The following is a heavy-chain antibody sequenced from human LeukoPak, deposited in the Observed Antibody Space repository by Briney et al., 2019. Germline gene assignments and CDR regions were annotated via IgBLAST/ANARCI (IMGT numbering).Heavy chain of an antibody. D-gene: IGHD2-2*01. CDR1: GFTFSSYA. CDR2: ISGSGGST. V-gene: IGHV3-23*01. J-gene: IGHJ5*02. CDR3: AKTVVVVPTAMPQGVWFDP. Sequence: GGSLRLSCAASGFTFSSYAMSWVRQAPGKGLEWVSAISGSGGSTYYADSVKGRFTISRDNSKNTLYLQMSSLRAEDTAVYYCAKTVVVVPTAMPQGVWFDPWGQGTLVTVSS.